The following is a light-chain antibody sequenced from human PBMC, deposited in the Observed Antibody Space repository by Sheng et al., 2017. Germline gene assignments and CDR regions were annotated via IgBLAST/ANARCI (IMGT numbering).Light chain of an antibody. J-gene: IGLJ3*02. CDR2: EDT. Sequence: SNDLTQTPSMSVSPGPNGHNHLLWGCIAKKVCFLVPAEVRPAPVXVMYEDTKRPSGIPERFSGASSGTTASLIIAGAQEEDEGDYYCYTTDTRRRSMFGGGTRLTV. CDR3: YTTDTRRRSM. V-gene: IGLV3-10*01. CDR1: IAKKV.